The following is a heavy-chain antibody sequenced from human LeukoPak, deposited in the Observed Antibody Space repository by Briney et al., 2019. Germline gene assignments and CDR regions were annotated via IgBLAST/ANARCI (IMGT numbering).Heavy chain of an antibody. Sequence: GESLKISCKGSGYSFTSYWIGWVRQMPGKGLEWMGIIYPGDSDTRYSPSFQGQVTISADKSISTAYLQWSSLKASDTAMYYCAYRSLIAAAGPLDAFDIWGQGTMVTVSS. CDR3: AYRSLIAAAGPLDAFDI. J-gene: IGHJ3*02. V-gene: IGHV5-51*01. D-gene: IGHD6-13*01. CDR1: GYSFTSYW. CDR2: IYPGDSDT.